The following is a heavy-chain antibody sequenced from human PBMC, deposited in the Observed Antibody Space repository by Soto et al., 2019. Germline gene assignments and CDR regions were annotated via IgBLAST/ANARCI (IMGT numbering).Heavy chain of an antibody. D-gene: IGHD3-22*01. Sequence: SETLSLTCTVSGGSISSGGYYWSWIRQHPGKGLEWIGYIYYSGSTYYNPSLKSRVTISVDTSKNQFSLKLSSVTAADTAVYYCARGWYDSSGYHPSPFDYWGQGTLVTVSS. CDR1: GGSISSGGYY. V-gene: IGHV4-31*03. CDR2: IYYSGST. CDR3: ARGWYDSSGYHPSPFDY. J-gene: IGHJ4*02.